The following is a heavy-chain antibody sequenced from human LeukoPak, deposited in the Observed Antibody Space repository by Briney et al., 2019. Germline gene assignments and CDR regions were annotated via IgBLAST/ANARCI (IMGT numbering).Heavy chain of an antibody. CDR3: ARGHNFGYDY. CDR1: GYTFTGYN. D-gene: IGHD5-18*01. V-gene: IGHV1-2*06. J-gene: IGHJ4*02. Sequence: ASVKVSCKASGYTFTGYNIHWVRQAPGHGFEWMGRLVPNSGGTNYAQSFQGRVTMTWDTSITTAYMELSSLRSDDTAVYYCARGHNFGYDYWGQGTLLTVSS. CDR2: LVPNSGGT.